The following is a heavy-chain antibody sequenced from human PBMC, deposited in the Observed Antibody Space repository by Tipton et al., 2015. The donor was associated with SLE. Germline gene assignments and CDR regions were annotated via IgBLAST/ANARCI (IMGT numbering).Heavy chain of an antibody. J-gene: IGHJ2*01. V-gene: IGHV4-61*01. CDR2: SYYSGGT. CDR3: VRGRAAPYWYFDL. D-gene: IGHD6-25*01. CDR1: DFPINSAYY. Sequence: TLSLTCAVSDFPINSAYYWGWIRQPPGKGLEWLGHSYYSGGTNYNPSLESRVTISVDTSKNQWSLKLTSVTAADTAVYYCVRGRAAPYWYFDLWGRGTLVTVSS.